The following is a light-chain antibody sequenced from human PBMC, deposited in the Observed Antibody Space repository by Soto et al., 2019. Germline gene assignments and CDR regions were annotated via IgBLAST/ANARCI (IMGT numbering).Light chain of an antibody. CDR3: QQYGSSPSYT. J-gene: IGKJ2*01. V-gene: IGKV3-20*01. CDR1: QSVSSSY. CDR2: GAS. Sequence: EIVLTQSPGTLSLSPGERATLSCRASQSVSSSYLAWYQQKPGQAPRLLIYGASSRATGIPDRFSGSGSGTDFTLTISRLEPEDFSVYYCQQYGSSPSYTFGQGTILEIK.